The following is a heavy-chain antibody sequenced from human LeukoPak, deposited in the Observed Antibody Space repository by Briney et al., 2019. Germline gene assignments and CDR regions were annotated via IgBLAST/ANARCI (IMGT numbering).Heavy chain of an antibody. Sequence: GSLRLSCTASGFTLSSFGMHWVRQAPGKGLEWVAVISDDGSNTYYADSVKGRFTISRDNSKNTLYLQLNSLRAEDTAVYYCAKGGEQVSHFDYWGQGTLVTVSS. CDR1: GFTLSSFG. CDR2: ISDDGSNT. J-gene: IGHJ4*02. D-gene: IGHD3-16*01. CDR3: AKGGEQVSHFDY. V-gene: IGHV3-30*18.